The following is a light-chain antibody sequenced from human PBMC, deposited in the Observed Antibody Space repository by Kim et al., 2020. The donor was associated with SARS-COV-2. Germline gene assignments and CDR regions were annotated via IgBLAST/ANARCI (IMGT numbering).Light chain of an antibody. CDR3: NSRDSNDYVV. V-gene: IGLV3-19*01. CDR1: SLRSYY. Sequence: VALGQTVRITCQGDSLRSYYATWYQQKPGQAPKVFIYGKDTRPSGVPDRFSGSSSGNTAYLTITGTQAGDEADYYCNSRDSNDYVVFGGGTKVTVL. J-gene: IGLJ2*01. CDR2: GKD.